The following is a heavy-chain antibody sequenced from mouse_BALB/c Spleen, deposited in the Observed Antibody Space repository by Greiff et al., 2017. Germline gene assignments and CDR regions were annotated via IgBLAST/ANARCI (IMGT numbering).Heavy chain of an antibody. CDR3: ARSIYYGTEDAMDY. D-gene: IGHD2-1*01. J-gene: IGHJ4*01. V-gene: IGHV1-69*01. CDR1: GYTFTDYW. Sequence: QVQLQQPGAELVMPGASVKLSCKASGYTFTDYWMHWVKQRPGQGLEWIGAIDTSDSYTSYNQKFKGKATLTVDESSSTAYMQLSNLTSEDSAVYYCARSIYYGTEDAMDYWGQGTSVTVSS. CDR2: IDTSDSYT.